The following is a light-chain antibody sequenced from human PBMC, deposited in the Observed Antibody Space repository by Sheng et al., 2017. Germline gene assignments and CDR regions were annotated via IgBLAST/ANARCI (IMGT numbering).Light chain of an antibody. J-gene: IGLJ2*01. CDR2: QDS. Sequence: SYELTQPPSVSVSPGQTASITCSGDKLGNKYVSWYQQKPGQSPVVVIYQDSKRPSGIPERFSGSNSGNSATLTISGTQAVDESDYFCQAWDRGIVVFGGGTKLAV. CDR1: KLGNKY. V-gene: IGLV3-1*01. CDR3: QAWDRGIVV.